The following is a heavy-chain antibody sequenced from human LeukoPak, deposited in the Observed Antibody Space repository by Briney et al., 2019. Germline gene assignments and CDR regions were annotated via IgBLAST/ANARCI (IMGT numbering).Heavy chain of an antibody. J-gene: IGHJ4*02. D-gene: IGHD3-9*01. CDR2: THNSGTT. Sequence: ASETLSLTCTVSGGSMSSFFWNWIRQPPGKGLEWIGFTHNSGTTKYNPSLKSRVTMSLDTSKNQFSLKLSSVTAADTAVYYCARVVSYDILTGYRQYFDYWGQGTLVTVSS. CDR3: ARVVSYDILTGYRQYFDY. CDR1: GGSMSSFF. V-gene: IGHV4-59*12.